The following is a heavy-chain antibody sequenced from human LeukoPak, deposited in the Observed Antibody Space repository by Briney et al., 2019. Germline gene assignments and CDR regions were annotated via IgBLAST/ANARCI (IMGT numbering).Heavy chain of an antibody. J-gene: IGHJ4*02. CDR3: ARDYWDNSGKGLDY. D-gene: IGHD3-22*01. CDR1: GLTFSTYG. CDR2: IWNDGSNQ. Sequence: PGGSLRLSCAASGLTFSTYGMHWVRQAPGKGLEWVAVIWNDGSNQYYADSVKGRFTIARDNFKNILFLQMNSLRAEDTAVYYCARDYWDNSGKGLDYWGQGTLVTVSS. V-gene: IGHV3-33*01.